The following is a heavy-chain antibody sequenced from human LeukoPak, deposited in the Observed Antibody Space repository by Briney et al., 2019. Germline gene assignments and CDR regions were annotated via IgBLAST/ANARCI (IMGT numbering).Heavy chain of an antibody. CDR1: GSTFTCYY. Sequence: AAVKVTCKGSGSTFTCYYMHWVRQPPAQGLEWVGCINPNNGDRLTAQRFHGRVTMTRDTANTTAYMELTMLRSDAAAVYYCAKVRDLRAFDVWGQGTMVTVSS. V-gene: IGHV1-2*02. CDR3: AKVRDLRAFDV. CDR2: INPNNGDR. J-gene: IGHJ3*01.